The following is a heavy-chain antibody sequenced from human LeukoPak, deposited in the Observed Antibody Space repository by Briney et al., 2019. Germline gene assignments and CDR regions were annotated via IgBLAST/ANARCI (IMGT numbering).Heavy chain of an antibody. CDR3: ARAVAGTFFDY. CDR2: IYYSGST. Sequence: SQTLSLTCTVSGGSISSGGYYWSWVRQHPGTGLEWIGYIYYSGSTYYNPSLKSRVTISVDTSKNQFSLKLSSVTAADTAVYYCARAVAGTFFDYWGQGTLVTVSS. D-gene: IGHD6-19*01. CDR1: GGSISSGGYY. V-gene: IGHV4-31*03. J-gene: IGHJ4*02.